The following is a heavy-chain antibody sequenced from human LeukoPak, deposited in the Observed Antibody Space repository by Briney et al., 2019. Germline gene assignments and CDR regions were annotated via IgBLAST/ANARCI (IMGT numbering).Heavy chain of an antibody. CDR1: GYTFTSYG. V-gene: IGHV1-18*01. CDR3: ATGVLLWFGELSTNDY. CDR2: ISAYNGNT. D-gene: IGHD3-10*01. J-gene: IGHJ4*02. Sequence: GASVKVSCKASGYTFTSYGISWVRQAPGQGLEWMGWISAYNGNTNYAQKLQGRVTMTTDTSTSTAYMELRSLRSDDTAVYYCATGVLLWFGELSTNDYWGQGTLVTVSS.